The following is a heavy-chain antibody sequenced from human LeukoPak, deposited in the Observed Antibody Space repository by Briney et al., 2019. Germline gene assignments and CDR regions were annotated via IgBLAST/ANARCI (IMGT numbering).Heavy chain of an antibody. CDR2: ISSSSSYI. D-gene: IGHD2-2*01. V-gene: IGHV3-21*01. CDR3: ARDRYCSSTSCYHPTDV. J-gene: IGHJ6*02. Sequence: GMSLRLSCAASGFTFSSYSMNWVRQAPGKGLEWVSSISSSSSYIYYADSVKGRFTISRDNAKNSLYLQMNSLRAEDTAVYYCARDRYCSSTSCYHPTDVWGQGTTVTVSS. CDR1: GFTFSSYS.